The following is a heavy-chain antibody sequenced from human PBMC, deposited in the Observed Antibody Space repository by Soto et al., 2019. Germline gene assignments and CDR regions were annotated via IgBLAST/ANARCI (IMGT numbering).Heavy chain of an antibody. CDR2: IYYSGST. J-gene: IGHJ1*01. D-gene: IGHD6-19*01. Sequence: QVQLQESGPGLVKPSETLSLTCTVSGGSISSYYWSWIRQPPGKGLEWIGYIYYSGSTNYNPSLKSRVTISVDTSKNQFSLQLSCVTAADTAVYYCARHEIAVADIYAEYFQHWGQGTLVTVSS. CDR3: ARHEIAVADIYAEYFQH. V-gene: IGHV4-59*08. CDR1: GGSISSYY.